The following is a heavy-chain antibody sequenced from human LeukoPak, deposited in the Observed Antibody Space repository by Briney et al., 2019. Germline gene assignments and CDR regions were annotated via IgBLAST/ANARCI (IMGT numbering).Heavy chain of an antibody. J-gene: IGHJ4*02. CDR3: ARDFSFSDYHFDY. CDR2: ITSSSNTI. CDR1: GFTFNIYS. D-gene: IGHD4-17*01. V-gene: IGHV3-48*01. Sequence: GGSLRLSCAASGFTFNIYSMNWVRQAPGKGLEWISYITSSSNTIYYADSVKGRFTISRDNGKNSLYLQMSSLRTEDTAVYYCARDFSFSDYHFDYWGQGALVTVSS.